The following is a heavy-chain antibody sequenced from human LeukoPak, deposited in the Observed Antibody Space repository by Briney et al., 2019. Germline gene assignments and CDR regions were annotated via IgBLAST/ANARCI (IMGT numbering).Heavy chain of an antibody. CDR2: INPNSGGT. V-gene: IGHV1-2*04. CDR3: ARSHMTTVTTFPYLRDWYFDL. CDR1: GYTFTSYY. D-gene: IGHD4-17*01. Sequence: GASVKVSRKASGYTFTSYYMHWVRQAPGQGLEWMGWINPNSGGTNYAQKFQGWVTMTRDTSISTAYMELSRLRSDDTAVYYCARSHMTTVTTFPYLRDWYFDLRGRGTLVTVSS. J-gene: IGHJ2*01.